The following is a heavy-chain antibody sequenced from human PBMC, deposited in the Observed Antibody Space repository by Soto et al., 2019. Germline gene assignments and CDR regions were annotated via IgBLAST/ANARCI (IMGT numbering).Heavy chain of an antibody. CDR1: GFTFSSYA. D-gene: IGHD2-15*01. Sequence: EVQLLESGGGLVQPGGSLRLSCAASGFTFSSYAMSWVRQAPGKGLEWVSAISGSGGSTYYADSVKGRFTISRDNSKNTLYLQMNSLRAEDTAVYYCAKDIVEVVAATLEFDYWGQGTLVTVSS. CDR3: AKDIVEVVAATLEFDY. CDR2: ISGSGGST. J-gene: IGHJ4*02. V-gene: IGHV3-23*01.